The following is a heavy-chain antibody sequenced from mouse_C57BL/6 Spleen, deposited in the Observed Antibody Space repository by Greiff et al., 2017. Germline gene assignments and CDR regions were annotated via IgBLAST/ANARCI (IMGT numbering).Heavy chain of an antibody. Sequence: EVQRVESGPVLVKPGASVKMSCKASGYTFTDYYMNWVKQSHGKSLEWIGVINPYNGGTSYNQKFKGKDTLTVDKSSSTAYMELNSLTSEDSAVYYCARKGNWDYAMDYWGQGTSVTVSS. D-gene: IGHD4-1*01. CDR3: ARKGNWDYAMDY. V-gene: IGHV1-19*01. CDR1: GYTFTDYY. CDR2: INPYNGGT. J-gene: IGHJ4*01.